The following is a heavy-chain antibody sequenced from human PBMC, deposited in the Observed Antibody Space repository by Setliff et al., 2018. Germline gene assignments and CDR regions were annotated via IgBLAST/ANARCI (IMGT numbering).Heavy chain of an antibody. CDR3: ARPIESSRWHPFDS. J-gene: IGHJ5*01. D-gene: IGHD2-2*01. CDR1: EYSFIDYW. Sequence: GESLTISCRGSEYSFIDYWISWVRQKPGGGLEWMGKVDPSDSYATYGPSFQGHVIISVDTSINTVYLQWSRLEASDSGIYYCARPIESSRWHPFDSWGQGTLVTVS. V-gene: IGHV5-10-1*01. CDR2: VDPSDSYA.